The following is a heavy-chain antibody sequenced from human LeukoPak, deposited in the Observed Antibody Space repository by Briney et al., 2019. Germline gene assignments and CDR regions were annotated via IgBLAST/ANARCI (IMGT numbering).Heavy chain of an antibody. CDR1: GFTFSYYT. V-gene: IGHV3-30*04. J-gene: IGHJ4*02. D-gene: IGHD6-13*01. CDR2: ISYDGRNK. CDR3: ASDPIAAAADY. Sequence: PGGSLRLSCAASGFTFSYYTMHWVRQAPGKGLEWVAFISYDGRNKYYADSVKGRFTISRDNSKNTLYLKMNSLGTEDTAVYYCASDPIAAAADYWGQGTLVTVSS.